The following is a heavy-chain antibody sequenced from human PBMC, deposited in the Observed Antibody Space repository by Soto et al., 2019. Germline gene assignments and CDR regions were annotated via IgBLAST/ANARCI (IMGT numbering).Heavy chain of an antibody. V-gene: IGHV6-1*01. CDR3: ARGRIVVPPFDS. J-gene: IGHJ5*01. CDR2: TYYRSKWYD. Sequence: SQTLSLTCAISGDSVSSNTVAWNWIRQSPSRGLEWLGRTYYRSKWYDDYAESVKSRITINPDTSKNQFSLHLNSVTLEDTAVYFCARGRIVVPPFDSWGRGTLVTVSS. D-gene: IGHD3-16*02. CDR1: GDSVSSNTVA.